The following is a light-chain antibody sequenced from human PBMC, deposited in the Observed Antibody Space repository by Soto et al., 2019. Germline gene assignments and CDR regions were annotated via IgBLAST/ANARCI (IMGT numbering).Light chain of an antibody. V-gene: IGLV4-69*01. Sequence: QLVLTQSPSASASLGASVKLTCTLSSGHSSYAIAWHQQQPEKGPRYLMKLNSDGSHSKGDGSPDRFSGSSSGAERYLTISSLQSEDEADYYCQTWGTGIQVVFGGGTKLTVL. CDR1: SGHSSYA. CDR3: QTWGTGIQVV. CDR2: LNSDGSH. J-gene: IGLJ2*01.